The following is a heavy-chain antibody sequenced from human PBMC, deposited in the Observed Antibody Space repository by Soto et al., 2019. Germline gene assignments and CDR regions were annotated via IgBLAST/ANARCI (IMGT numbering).Heavy chain of an antibody. J-gene: IGHJ6*02. D-gene: IGHD2-15*01. CDR3: ARGDYIGYYYYYGMDV. V-gene: IGHV1-8*01. Sequence: GASVKVAFKASGYTFTSCDINCVRQATGQGLEWMGWMNPNSGNTGYAQKFQGRVTMTRNTSISTAYMELSSLRSEDTAVYYCARGDYIGYYYYYGMDVWGQGTTVTVSS. CDR1: GYTFTSCD. CDR2: MNPNSGNT.